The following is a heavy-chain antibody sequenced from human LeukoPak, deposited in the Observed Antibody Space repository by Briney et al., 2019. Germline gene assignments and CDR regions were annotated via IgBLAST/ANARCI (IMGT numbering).Heavy chain of an antibody. CDR1: RFTVSSKY. D-gene: IGHD1-26*01. V-gene: IGHV3-53*04. J-gene: IGHJ4*02. CDR2: IYNDGRT. Sequence: GGSLRLSCAASRFTVSSKYMSWVRQAPGKGLEWVSFIYNDGRTYYADSVKRRFTISRHNSKNMLYLQMNSLRPEDTAVYYCQWELLDNWGQGTLVTVSS. CDR3: QWELLDN.